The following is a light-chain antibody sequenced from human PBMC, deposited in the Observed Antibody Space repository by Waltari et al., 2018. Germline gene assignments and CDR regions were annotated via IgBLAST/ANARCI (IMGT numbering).Light chain of an antibody. CDR3: QQYSRFST. Sequence: DIQMTQSPSTLSASIGDRVTISFRASQSIADWLAWYQQKPGQPPKLLIHKASTLQGGVPSRFSGSGSGTEFTLTITSLQPDDSATYYCQQYSRFSTFGQGTKVVIK. CDR2: KAS. CDR1: QSIADW. V-gene: IGKV1-5*03. J-gene: IGKJ1*01.